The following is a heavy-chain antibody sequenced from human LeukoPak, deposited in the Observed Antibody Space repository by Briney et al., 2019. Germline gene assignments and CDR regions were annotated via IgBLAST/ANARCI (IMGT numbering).Heavy chain of an antibody. CDR1: GYTFTGYY. D-gene: IGHD3-10*01. CDR2: INPNSGGT. CDR3: ARDPPQAMVRGVGYDY. V-gene: IGHV1-2*06. J-gene: IGHJ4*02. Sequence: ASVKVSCKASGYTFTGYYMHWVRQAPGQGLEWMGRINPNSGGTNYAQKFQGRVTMTRDTSISTAYMELSRLRSDDPAVYYCARDPPQAMVRGVGYDYWGQGTLVTDSS.